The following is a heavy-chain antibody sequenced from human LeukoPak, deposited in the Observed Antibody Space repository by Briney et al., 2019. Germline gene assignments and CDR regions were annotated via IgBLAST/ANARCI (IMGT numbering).Heavy chain of an antibody. J-gene: IGHJ4*02. V-gene: IGHV4-34*01. CDR3: AREIRLLWFGEDTPKFDY. Sequence: PSETLSLTCAVYGGSFSVYYWSWIRQPPGKGLDWIGEINHSGSTNYNPSLKSRVTISIDTSKNQFSLKLSSVTAADTAVYYCAREIRLLWFGEDTPKFDYWGQGTLVTVSS. CDR2: INHSGST. D-gene: IGHD3-10*01. CDR1: GGSFSVYY.